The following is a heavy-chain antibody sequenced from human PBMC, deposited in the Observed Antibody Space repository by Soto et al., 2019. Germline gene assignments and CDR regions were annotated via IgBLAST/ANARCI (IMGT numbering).Heavy chain of an antibody. CDR3: ASGKQWLGEFDY. D-gene: IGHD6-19*01. V-gene: IGHV4-34*01. J-gene: IGHJ4*02. Sequence: QVQLQQWGAGLLKPSETLSLTCAVYGGSFSGYYWSWIRQPPGKGLEWIGEINHSGSTNYNPSLKSRVTISVDTSKNQFSPKLSSVTAADTAVYYCASGKQWLGEFDYWGQGTLVTVSS. CDR2: INHSGST. CDR1: GGSFSGYY.